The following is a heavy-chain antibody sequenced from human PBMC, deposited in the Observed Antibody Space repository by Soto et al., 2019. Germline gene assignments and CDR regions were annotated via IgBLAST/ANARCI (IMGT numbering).Heavy chain of an antibody. CDR3: AKNGQPPYYYYGLDV. D-gene: IGHD2-8*01. V-gene: IGHV1-18*01. CDR2: ISGYNGDT. CDR1: GYTFTRYG. Sequence: QGHLVQSGAEVKKPGASVKVSCKASGYTFTRYGISWVRQAPGQGLEWMGWISGYNGDTNYAQNLQGRVTMTIDTSXXTAYMERRSLTSDDTAVYYCAKNGQPPYYYYGLDVWGQGTTVTVSS. J-gene: IGHJ6*02.